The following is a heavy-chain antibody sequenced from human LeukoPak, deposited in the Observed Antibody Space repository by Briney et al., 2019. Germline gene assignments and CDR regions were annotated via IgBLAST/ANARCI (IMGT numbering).Heavy chain of an antibody. D-gene: IGHD2-21*02. Sequence: GGSLRLSCAASGSTLSSSAISWVRQAPGKGLKWVSAIGSDDTPYYADSVKGRFTISRDNSKNTAYLQMNSLRDEDTAVYYCAKESLRSPNSFDYWGLGTLVTVSS. CDR2: IGSDDTP. CDR1: GSTLSSSA. J-gene: IGHJ4*02. CDR3: AKESLRSPNSFDY. V-gene: IGHV3-23*01.